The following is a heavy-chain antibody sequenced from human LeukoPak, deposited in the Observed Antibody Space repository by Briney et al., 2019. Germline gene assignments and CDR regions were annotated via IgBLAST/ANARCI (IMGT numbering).Heavy chain of an antibody. Sequence: PSETLSLTCIVSGGSVSSDIYHWSWIRQAPGKGLEWIGHNGNANYNPSLKSRVTISVDTSKNQFSLKLSSVTAADTAVYYCARVPAEEDYDFWSGYYTGRLSYFDYWGQGTLVTVSS. V-gene: IGHV4-61*01. CDR1: GGSVSSDIYH. J-gene: IGHJ4*02. CDR3: ARVPAEEDYDFWSGYYTGRLSYFDY. D-gene: IGHD3-3*01. CDR2: NGNA.